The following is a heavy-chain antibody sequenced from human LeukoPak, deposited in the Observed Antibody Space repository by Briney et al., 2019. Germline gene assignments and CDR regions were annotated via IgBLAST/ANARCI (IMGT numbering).Heavy chain of an antibody. CDR3: VRVVGGTFQH. Sequence: SQTLSLTCTISGDSVSSNTVTWNWIRQSPSRGLEWLGRTYYRSKWSNDYSVSVKSRLIINPDTSKNQFFLQLGSVTPEDTAVYKCVRVVGGTFQHWGQGTLVTVSS. CDR2: TYYRSKWSN. CDR1: GDSVSSNTVT. J-gene: IGHJ1*01. D-gene: IGHD2-15*01. V-gene: IGHV6-1*01.